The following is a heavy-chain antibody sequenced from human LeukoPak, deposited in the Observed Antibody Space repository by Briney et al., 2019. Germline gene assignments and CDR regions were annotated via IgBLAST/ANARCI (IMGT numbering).Heavy chain of an antibody. V-gene: IGHV3-53*01. CDR2: IYIDGST. Sequence: GGSLRLSCAASGFTVSTNYMSWVHQAPGKGLEWVSVIYIDGSTYYADSVKGRFTISRDNSKNTLYLQMNSLRAEDTAVYYCARERYDSIYPRYFDLWGRGTLVTVSS. D-gene: IGHD3-22*01. J-gene: IGHJ2*01. CDR3: ARERYDSIYPRYFDL. CDR1: GFTVSTNY.